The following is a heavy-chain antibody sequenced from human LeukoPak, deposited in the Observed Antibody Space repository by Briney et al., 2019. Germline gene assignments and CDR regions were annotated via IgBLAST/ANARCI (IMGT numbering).Heavy chain of an antibody. Sequence: SVKVSCKASGGTFSSYAISWVRQAPGQGLEWMGRIIPIFGTANYAQRFQGRVTITTDEPTSTVYMELSSLRSEDTAVYYCARVSSGSPDFDYWGQGTLVTVSS. CDR2: IIPIFGTA. CDR1: GGTFSSYA. D-gene: IGHD1-26*01. CDR3: ARVSSGSPDFDY. J-gene: IGHJ4*02. V-gene: IGHV1-69*05.